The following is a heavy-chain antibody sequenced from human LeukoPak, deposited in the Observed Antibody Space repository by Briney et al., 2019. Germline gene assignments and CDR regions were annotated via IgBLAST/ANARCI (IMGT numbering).Heavy chain of an antibody. V-gene: IGHV3-30*04. J-gene: IGHJ5*02. Sequence: GGSLRLSCAASGFTFSSYAMHSVRQAPGKGLEWVAVISYDGSNKYYADSVKGRFTISRDNSKNSLYLQMNSLRAEDTAVYYCARDGYSSSWYPNWFDPWGQGTLVTVSS. D-gene: IGHD6-13*01. CDR2: ISYDGSNK. CDR1: GFTFSSYA. CDR3: ARDGYSSSWYPNWFDP.